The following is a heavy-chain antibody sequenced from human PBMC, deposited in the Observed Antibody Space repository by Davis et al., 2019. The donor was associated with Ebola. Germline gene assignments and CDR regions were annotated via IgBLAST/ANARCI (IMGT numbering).Heavy chain of an antibody. CDR3: AKVSSYHFDY. Sequence: GESLKISCAASGFNFYGYGMHWVRQAPGKGLEWVAIILYDGSERYYAESVKGRFTISRDNSKNTLHLQMNSLRAEDTAVYYCAKVSSYHFDYWGQGALVTVSS. D-gene: IGHD5-18*01. CDR1: GFNFYGYG. CDR2: ILYDGSER. V-gene: IGHV3-30*02. J-gene: IGHJ4*02.